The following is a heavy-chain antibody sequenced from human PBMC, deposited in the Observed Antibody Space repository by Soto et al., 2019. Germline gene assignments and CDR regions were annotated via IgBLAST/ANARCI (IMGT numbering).Heavy chain of an antibody. CDR2: IYYSGST. V-gene: IGHV4-30-4*01. D-gene: IGHD6-13*01. CDR3: ARYSPYSSSWYYFDY. CDR1: SGSISSGEYY. J-gene: IGHJ4*02. Sequence: SETLSLTCTVSSGSISSGEYYWSWIRQPPGKGLEWIGYIYYSGSTYYNPSLRSRVTISVDTSKNQFSLKLSSVTAADTAVYNCARYSPYSSSWYYFDYWGQGTLVTVSS.